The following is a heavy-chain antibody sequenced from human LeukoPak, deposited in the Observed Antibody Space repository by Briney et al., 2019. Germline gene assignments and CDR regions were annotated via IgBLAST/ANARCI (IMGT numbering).Heavy chain of an antibody. Sequence: ASVRVSCKASGYTFTSYYMHWVRQAPGQWLELMGIINPSGGSTSYAQKFQGRVTMTRDTSTSTVYMELSSLRSEDTAVYYCARAADGYKSDLSDWGQGTLVTVSS. V-gene: IGHV1-46*01. CDR2: INPSGGST. CDR3: ARAADGYKSDLSD. D-gene: IGHD5-24*01. CDR1: GYTFTSYY. J-gene: IGHJ4*02.